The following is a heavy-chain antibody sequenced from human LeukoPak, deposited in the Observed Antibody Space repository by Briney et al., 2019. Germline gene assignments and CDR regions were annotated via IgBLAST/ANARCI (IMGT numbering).Heavy chain of an antibody. D-gene: IGHD5/OR15-5a*01. CDR1: GGSFSGYF. CDR3: ARGRREGVYVRRDWFDP. CDR2: INQSGST. J-gene: IGHJ5*02. V-gene: IGHV4-34*01. Sequence: SETLSFTCAVYGGSFSGYFWNWIRQPPGKGLEWIGEINQSGSTNYNPSLMSRVTISVDRSKKQFSLRLTSVTAADTAVYFCARGRREGVYVRRDWFDPWGQGTLVTVSS.